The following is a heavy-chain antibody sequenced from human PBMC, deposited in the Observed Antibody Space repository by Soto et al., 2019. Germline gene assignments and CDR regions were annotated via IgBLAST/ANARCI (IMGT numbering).Heavy chain of an antibody. V-gene: IGHV3-21*01. D-gene: IGHD3-16*01. Sequence: GGSLRLSCVGSGFTFSTYSINWVRQAPGKGLEWVSSISSRSDIYYADSVKGRFTISRDNAKSSLYLQMNSLRAEDAAAYYCAKEEDALRDTMDVWGQGTTVTVSS. CDR2: ISSRSDI. CDR1: GFTFSTYS. J-gene: IGHJ6*02. CDR3: AKEEDALRDTMDV.